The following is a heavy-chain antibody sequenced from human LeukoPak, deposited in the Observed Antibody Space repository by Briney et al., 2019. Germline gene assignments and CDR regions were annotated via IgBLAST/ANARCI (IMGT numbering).Heavy chain of an antibody. J-gene: IGHJ4*02. V-gene: IGHV4-59*08. CDR2: IYHNGST. CDR1: GGSISSYY. Sequence: SETLSLTCTVSGGSISSYYWTWIRQPPGRGLEWIGDIYHNGSTNYNPSLKSRVTISIDTSKNQVSLRLSSVTAADTALYYCARHRSPSSLSFFDIWGQGMLVIVSS. CDR3: ARHRSPSSLSFFDI. D-gene: IGHD2-2*01.